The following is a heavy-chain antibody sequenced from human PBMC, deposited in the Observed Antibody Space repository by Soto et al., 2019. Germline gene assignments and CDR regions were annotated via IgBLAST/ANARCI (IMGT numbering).Heavy chain of an antibody. CDR3: ARSIRGPRRFNGMDV. D-gene: IGHD1-20*01. J-gene: IGHJ6*02. V-gene: IGHV2-70*13. Sequence: SGPTLVNPTETLTLTCTFSGFSLTSPGMCVSWIRQSPGKALEWLALIERDDDDKYYSTSLKTRLTTSKDTRKNQVVLTMANMEPADTATYYCARSIRGPRRFNGMDVWGQGTTVTVSS. CDR2: IERDDDDK. CDR1: GFSLTSPGMC.